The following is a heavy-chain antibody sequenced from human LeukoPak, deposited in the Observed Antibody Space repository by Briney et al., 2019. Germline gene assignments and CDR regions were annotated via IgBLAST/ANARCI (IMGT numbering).Heavy chain of an antibody. Sequence: ASVKVSCKASGYTFIGYYMNWVRQAPGQGLEWMGWINPNSGGTNYAQKFQGRVTMTRDTSISTAYMELSRLRSDDTAMYYCARILTTVTTMDYWGQGTLVTVSS. CDR2: INPNSGGT. CDR1: GYTFIGYY. D-gene: IGHD4-17*01. CDR3: ARILTTVTTMDY. J-gene: IGHJ4*02. V-gene: IGHV1-2*02.